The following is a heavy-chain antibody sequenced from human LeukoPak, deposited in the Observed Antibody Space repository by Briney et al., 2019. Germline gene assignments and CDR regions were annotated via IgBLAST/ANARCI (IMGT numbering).Heavy chain of an antibody. CDR2: VWYDDAVK. J-gene: IGHJ4*02. CDR3: ARDNDYYDLHY. V-gene: IGHV3-33*01. Sequence: GRSLRLSCAASGFAFSNYGMHWVRQDPGKGLEWLAVVWYDDAVKNYADSVKGRFTISRDNSKNTLFLQMNNLSAEDTAVYYCARDNDYYDLHYWGQGTLVTVSS. CDR1: GFAFSNYG. D-gene: IGHD3-22*01.